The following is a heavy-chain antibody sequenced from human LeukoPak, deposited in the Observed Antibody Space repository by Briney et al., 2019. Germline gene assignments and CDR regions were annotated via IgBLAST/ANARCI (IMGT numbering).Heavy chain of an antibody. J-gene: IGHJ6*03. CDR2: ISSSSYI. D-gene: IGHD1-26*01. CDR1: GFTFSSYS. CDR3: ARAYSERYGLGYYYMDV. Sequence: GGSLRLSCAASGFTFSSYSMNWVRQAPGKGLEWVSSISSSSYIYYADSVKGRFTISRDNAKKSVYLQMNSLRAEDTAVYYCARAYSERYGLGYYYMDVWGKGTTVTISS. V-gene: IGHV3-21*01.